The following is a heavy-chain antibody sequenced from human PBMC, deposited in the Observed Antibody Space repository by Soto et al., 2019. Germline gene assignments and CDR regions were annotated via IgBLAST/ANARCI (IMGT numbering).Heavy chain of an antibody. CDR1: GDSVSSNSAA. CDR3: AREQMALPQWLVFDY. D-gene: IGHD6-19*01. J-gene: IGHJ4*02. Sequence: PSQTLSLTCAISGDSVSSNSAAWNWIRQSPSRGLEWLGRTYYRSKWYNDYAVSVKSRITISPDTSKNQFSLQLNSVTPEDTAVYYCAREQMALPQWLVFDYWGQGTLVTVSS. CDR2: TYYRSKWYN. V-gene: IGHV6-1*01.